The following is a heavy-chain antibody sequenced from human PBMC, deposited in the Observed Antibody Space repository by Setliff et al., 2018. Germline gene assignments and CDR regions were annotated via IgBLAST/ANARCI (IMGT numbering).Heavy chain of an antibody. CDR2: ISSSGGTI. CDR3: AGGYSFGYGVY. J-gene: IGHJ4*02. Sequence: LRLSCVASGFGVSNYGMNWVRQAPGKGLEWLSYISSSGGTIHYADSVKGRFTISKDTAENSVFLQMNSLRGEDTALYYCAGGYSFGYGVYWGQGVLVTVSS. D-gene: IGHD5-18*01. V-gene: IGHV3-48*01. CDR1: GFGVSNYG.